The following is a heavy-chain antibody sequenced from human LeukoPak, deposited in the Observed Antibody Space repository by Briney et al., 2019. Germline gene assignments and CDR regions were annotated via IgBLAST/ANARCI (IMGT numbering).Heavy chain of an antibody. Sequence: GESLKISCKVSGYSLTNNWIGWVRQVPGKGLEWMGLIYPGDSDTRYSPSFQGQVTISADKSISTAYLQWSSLKASDTAMYYCARPGQLGEYTPYYFDYWGQGTLVTVSS. J-gene: IGHJ4*02. CDR3: ARPGQLGEYTPYYFDY. CDR2: IYPGDSDT. D-gene: IGHD3-16*01. V-gene: IGHV5-51*01. CDR1: GYSLTNNW.